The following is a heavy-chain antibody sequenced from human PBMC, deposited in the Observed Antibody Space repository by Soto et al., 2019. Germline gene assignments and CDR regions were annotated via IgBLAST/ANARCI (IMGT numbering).Heavy chain of an antibody. Sequence: TLSLTCAVYGGSFNSFYWSWIRQAPGKGLEWIGEINHSGRTNYNPSLKSRVTILVDPSKNQFSLNLTSVTAADTAVYYCAREYSSSYYFDYWGQGTLVTVSS. J-gene: IGHJ4*02. D-gene: IGHD6-6*01. CDR1: GGSFNSFY. CDR2: INHSGRT. V-gene: IGHV4-34*01. CDR3: AREYSSSYYFDY.